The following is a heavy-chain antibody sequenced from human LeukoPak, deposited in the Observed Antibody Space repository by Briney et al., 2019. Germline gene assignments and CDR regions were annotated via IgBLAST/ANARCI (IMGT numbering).Heavy chain of an antibody. CDR1: GGSFSGYY. CDR2: IKHSGST. CDR3: ARLYSSSWYYYYGMDV. J-gene: IGHJ6*02. D-gene: IGHD6-13*01. V-gene: IGHV4-34*01. Sequence: SESLSLTCAAYGGSFSGYYRSWIRQPPGKGLEWVGEIKHSGSTNYNPALKSRVTISVDTSKNQFSLKLSSVTAADTAVYYCARLYSSSWYYYYGMDVWGQGTTVTVSS.